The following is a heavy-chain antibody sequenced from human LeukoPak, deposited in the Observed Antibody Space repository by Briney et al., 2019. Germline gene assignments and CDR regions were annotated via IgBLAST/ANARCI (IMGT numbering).Heavy chain of an antibody. CDR3: ARTLLLDNAFDV. CDR1: VFTFSDYY. CDR2: ISSSSAYT. Sequence: NPGGSLRLSCAASVFTFSDYYMSWIRQAPGKGLEWVSYISSSSAYTNYADSVKGRFTISRENAKNSLYLQMNSLRAEGTAVYYCARTLLLDNAFDVWGRGTMATVSS. V-gene: IGHV3-11*03. J-gene: IGHJ3*01. D-gene: IGHD3-10*01.